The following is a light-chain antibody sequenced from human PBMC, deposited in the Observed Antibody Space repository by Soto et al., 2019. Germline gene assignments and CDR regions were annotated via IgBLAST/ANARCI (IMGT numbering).Light chain of an antibody. CDR3: QQRSNRPIT. Sequence: EIVLTQSPATLSLSPGERATLSCTASQSINIHLAWYQQKPGQAPRLLIYDASNRATSIPASFSGSGSGTDFTLTISSLEPEDFAVYYCQQRSNRPITFGQGTRLEIK. CDR1: QSINIH. J-gene: IGKJ5*01. CDR2: DAS. V-gene: IGKV3-11*01.